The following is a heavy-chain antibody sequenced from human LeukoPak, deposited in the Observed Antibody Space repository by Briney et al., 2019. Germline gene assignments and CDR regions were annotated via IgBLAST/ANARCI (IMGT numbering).Heavy chain of an antibody. CDR1: GFAFSNYA. CDR2: VSSAGT. J-gene: IGHJ4*02. Sequence: GGSLRLSCAASGFAFSNYAMSWVRQAPGKGLDWVSAVSSAGTYYADSVKGRFAISRDNSKDTVYLQMNSLRAEDTAVYYCAREINWDGIFVSIDYWGQGSLVTVSS. V-gene: IGHV3-23*01. CDR3: AREINWDGIFVSIDY. D-gene: IGHD7-27*01.